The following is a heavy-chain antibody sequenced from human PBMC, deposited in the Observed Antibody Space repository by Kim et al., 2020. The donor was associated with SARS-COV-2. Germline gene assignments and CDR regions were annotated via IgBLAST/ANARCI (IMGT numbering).Heavy chain of an antibody. CDR2: IA. D-gene: IGHD2-2*01. J-gene: IGHJ4*02. Sequence: IASYAHKFQGRVTITADKSTSTAYMELSRLRSEDTAVCYCARASMGTFDYWGQGTLVTVSS. CDR3: ARASMGTFDY. V-gene: IGHV1-69*04.